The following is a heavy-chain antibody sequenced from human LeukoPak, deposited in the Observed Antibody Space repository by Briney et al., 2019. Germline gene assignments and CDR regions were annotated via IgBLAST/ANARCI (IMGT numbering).Heavy chain of an antibody. CDR3: ARDSSSFKQCLVGGIDY. Sequence: KTSETLSLTCTVSGGSISSYYWSWIRQTPGKGLEWIGYIYYSGSTNYNPSLKSRVTISVDTSKNQFSLKLSSVTAADTAVYYCARDSSSFKQCLVGGIDYWGQGTLVTVSS. V-gene: IGHV4-59*01. CDR1: GGSISSYY. CDR2: IYYSGST. J-gene: IGHJ4*02. D-gene: IGHD6-19*01.